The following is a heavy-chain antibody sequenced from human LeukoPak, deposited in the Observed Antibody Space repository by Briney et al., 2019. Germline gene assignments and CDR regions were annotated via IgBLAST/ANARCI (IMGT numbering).Heavy chain of an antibody. D-gene: IGHD2-2*01. Sequence: GASVKVSCKASGYTFTGYYMHWVRQAPGQGLEWMGRINPNSGGTNYAQKFQGRVTVTRDTSISTAYMELSRLRSDDTAVYYCARGLYCSSTSSYYWFDPWGQGTLVTVSS. CDR3: ARGLYCSSTSSYYWFDP. J-gene: IGHJ5*02. CDR2: INPNSGGT. V-gene: IGHV1-2*06. CDR1: GYTFTGYY.